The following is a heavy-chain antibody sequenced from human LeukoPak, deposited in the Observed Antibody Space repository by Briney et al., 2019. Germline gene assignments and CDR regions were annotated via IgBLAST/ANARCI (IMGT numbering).Heavy chain of an antibody. CDR1: GDSVSSNSVT. J-gene: IGHJ5*02. CDR2: TYYRSTWYN. V-gene: IGHV6-1*01. Sequence: SQTLSLTCAISGDSVSSNSVTWNWIRQSPSRGLEWLGRTYYRSTWYNDYAVTVRGRITVNPDTSKNQFSLHLNSVTPEDTAVYYCARRLTQYDCFDPWGQGILVTVSS. CDR3: ARRLTQYDCFDP. D-gene: IGHD2-2*01.